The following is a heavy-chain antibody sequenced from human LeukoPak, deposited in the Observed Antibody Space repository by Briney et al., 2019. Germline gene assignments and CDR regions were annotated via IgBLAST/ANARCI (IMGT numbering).Heavy chain of an antibody. J-gene: IGHJ6*02. CDR2: IWYDGSNK. D-gene: IGHD6-13*01. CDR3: ASGSSSPATDLYYYGMDV. V-gene: IGHV3-33*01. Sequence: GGSLRLSCAASGFTFSSYGMHWVRQAPGKGLEWVAVIWYDGSNKYYADSVKGRFTISRDNSKNTLYLQMNSLRAEDTAVYHCASGSSSPATDLYYYGMDVWGQGTTVTVSS. CDR1: GFTFSSYG.